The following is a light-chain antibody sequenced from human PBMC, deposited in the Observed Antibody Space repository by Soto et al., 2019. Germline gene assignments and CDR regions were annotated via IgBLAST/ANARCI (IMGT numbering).Light chain of an antibody. Sequence: DIQMTQSPSTLSASVGDRVTITCRASQSISSWLAWYQQKPGRAPKLLSYKASSLESGVPSRFSGSGSGTKFTLTIRSLQPDEFATCHRQQYNSHWRTFGQGTKVEIK. CDR3: QQYNSHWRT. J-gene: IGKJ1*01. CDR1: QSISSW. V-gene: IGKV1-5*03. CDR2: KAS.